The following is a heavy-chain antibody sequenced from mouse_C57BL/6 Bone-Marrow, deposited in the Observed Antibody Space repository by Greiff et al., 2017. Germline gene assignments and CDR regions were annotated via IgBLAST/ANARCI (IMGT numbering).Heavy chain of an antibody. J-gene: IGHJ1*03. V-gene: IGHV5-16*01. CDR1: GFTFSDYY. CDR3: ARDGGSSNWYFDG. CDR2: INYDGSST. D-gene: IGHD1-1*01. Sequence: EVQVEESEGGLVQPGSSMKLSCTASGFTFSDYYMAWVRQVPEKGLEWVANINYDGSSTYYLDSLKSRFIISRDNAKNILYLQMSSLTSEDTATYDCARDGGSSNWYFDGGGRGTTVTVSS.